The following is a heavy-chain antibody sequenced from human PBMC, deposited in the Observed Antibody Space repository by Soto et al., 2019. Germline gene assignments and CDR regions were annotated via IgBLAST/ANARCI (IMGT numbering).Heavy chain of an antibody. Sequence: PGGSLRLSCAASGFTFTRYSMNWVRQAPGKGLEWVSSISSTTNYIYYADSMKGRFTVSRDYAKNSVYLEMNSLSAEDTAVYYCARESEDLTSNFDYWGQGTLVTVSS. CDR2: ISSTTNYI. CDR1: GFTFTRYS. CDR3: ARESEDLTSNFDY. V-gene: IGHV3-21*01. J-gene: IGHJ4*02.